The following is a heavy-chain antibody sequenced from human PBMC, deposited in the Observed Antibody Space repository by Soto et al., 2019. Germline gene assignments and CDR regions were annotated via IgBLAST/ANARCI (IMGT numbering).Heavy chain of an antibody. V-gene: IGHV4-31*03. J-gene: IGHJ5*02. Sequence: QVQLQESGPGLVKPSETLSLTCSVSGGSITSDHYYWNWIRQRPGKGLEWIGFIYHRGDTYYNPSLRSRVSMSVDTSKNQFSLNLRSVTVADTAVYWCAPRRAAAGAGFDPWGQGTQVTVSS. CDR1: GGSITSDHYY. CDR3: APRRAAAGAGFDP. CDR2: IYHRGDT. D-gene: IGHD6-13*01.